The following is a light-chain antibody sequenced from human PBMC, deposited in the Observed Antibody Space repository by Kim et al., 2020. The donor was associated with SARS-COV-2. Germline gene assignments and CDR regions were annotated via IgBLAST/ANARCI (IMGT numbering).Light chain of an antibody. CDR3: QQYDNWPPAT. J-gene: IGKJ2*01. V-gene: IGKV3-15*01. CDR1: QNVNSN. Sequence: IVMTQSPATLSVSPGERATLSCRASQNVNSNLAWYQQKPGQPPRLLIYGASTRATGIPARFSGRGSGTEFTLTISSLQSEDFAVYYSQQYDNWPPATFGQGTKLEI. CDR2: GAS.